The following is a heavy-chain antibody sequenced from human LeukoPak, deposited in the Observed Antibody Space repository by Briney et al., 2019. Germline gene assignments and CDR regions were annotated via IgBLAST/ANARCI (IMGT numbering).Heavy chain of an antibody. J-gene: IGHJ4*02. CDR3: AKDGEYCGGDCYRGYFDY. D-gene: IGHD2-21*02. V-gene: IGHV3-23*01. CDR2: IRGSGGST. Sequence: GGSLRLSCAASGFTFTSYAMSWVRQAPGKGLEWVSVIRGSGGSTYYADSVKGRFTISRDNSKNTLYLQMNSLRAEDTAVYYCAKDGEYCGGDCYRGYFDYWGQGTLVTVSS. CDR1: GFTFTSYA.